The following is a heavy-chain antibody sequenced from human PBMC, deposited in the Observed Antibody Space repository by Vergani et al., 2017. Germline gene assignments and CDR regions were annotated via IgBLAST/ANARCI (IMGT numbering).Heavy chain of an antibody. D-gene: IGHD6-13*01. J-gene: IGHJ4*02. V-gene: IGHV3-53*01. CDR3: ARGHTSSWYGDY. CDR2: IYNDGGT. CDR1: GFTVSSNY. Sequence: EVQLVESGGGLIQPRGSLRLSCAASGFTVSSNYMTWVRQAPGKGLEWVSIIYNDGGTYYADSVKGRFTISRDTSKNTLYLQMNSLRAEDTAVYYCARGHTSSWYGDYWGQGTLVTVSS.